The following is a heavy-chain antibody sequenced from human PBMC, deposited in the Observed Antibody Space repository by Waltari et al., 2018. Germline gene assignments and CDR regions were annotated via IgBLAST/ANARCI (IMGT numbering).Heavy chain of an antibody. V-gene: IGHV1-69*13. CDR2: IIPIFGTA. CDR1: GGTFSSYA. J-gene: IGHJ6*03. CDR3: ARTAMTTVTTAYYYYMDV. Sequence: QVQLVQSGAEVKKPGSSVKVSCKASGGTFSSYAISWVRQAPGQGLEWMGRIIPIFGTANYAQKFQGRVTSTADKSTSTAYMELSSLRSEDTAVYYCARTAMTTVTTAYYYYMDVWGKGTTVTISS. D-gene: IGHD4-4*01.